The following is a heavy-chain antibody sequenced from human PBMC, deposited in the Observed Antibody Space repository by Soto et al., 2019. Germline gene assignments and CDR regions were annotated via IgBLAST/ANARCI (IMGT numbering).Heavy chain of an antibody. CDR2: VSLDSDKI. V-gene: IGHV3-48*02. CDR3: ARLYYDYV. J-gene: IGHJ6*02. CDR1: GSDFNTYT. Sequence: PGGSLRLSCTASGSDFNTYTMNWVRQAPGQGLEWVAYVSLDSDKIQYADSVKGRFTISRDDAENSLYLQMDSLRDEDTATYYCARLYYDYVWGQGTTVTVSS. D-gene: IGHD3-3*01.